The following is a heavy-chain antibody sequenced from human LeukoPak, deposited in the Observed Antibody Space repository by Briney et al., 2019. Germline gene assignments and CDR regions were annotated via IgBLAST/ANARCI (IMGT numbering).Heavy chain of an antibody. V-gene: IGHV3-15*01. J-gene: IGHJ4*02. CDR3: TTGTALTGTTVDY. D-gene: IGHD1-7*01. CDR1: GFTFSNAW. Sequence: GGSLRLSCAASGFTFSNAWMSWVRQAPGKGLEWVGRIKSKTDGGTTDYAAPVKGRFTISRDDSKNTLYLQMNSLKTEDTAVYYCTTGTALTGTTVDYRGQGTLVTVSS. CDR2: IKSKTDGGTT.